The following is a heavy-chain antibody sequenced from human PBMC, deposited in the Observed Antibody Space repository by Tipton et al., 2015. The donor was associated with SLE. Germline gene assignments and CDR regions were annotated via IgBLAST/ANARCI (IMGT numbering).Heavy chain of an antibody. CDR1: GFTFDDYA. CDR2: ISWNSGSI. J-gene: IGHJ4*02. V-gene: IGHV3-9*01. CDR3: AKRGYSYGRGIDYFDY. Sequence: SLRLSCAASGFTFDDYAMHWVRQAPGKGLEWVSGISWNSGSIGYADSVKGRFTISRDNAKNSLYLQMNSLRAEDTALYYCAKRGYSYGRGIDYFDYWGQGTLVTVSS. D-gene: IGHD5-18*01.